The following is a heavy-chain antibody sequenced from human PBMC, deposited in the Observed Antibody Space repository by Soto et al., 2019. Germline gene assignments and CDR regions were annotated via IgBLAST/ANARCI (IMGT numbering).Heavy chain of an antibody. V-gene: IGHV3-21*06. D-gene: IGHD3-10*01. J-gene: IGHJ4*02. CDR3: ARDLGEVSAF. CDR2: ISSSSSYI. Sequence: PGGSLRLYCAASGFTFSSSTMSWVRQPPGKGLEWVSAISSSSSYIYYADSLKGRFTISRDNAKNSLYLQMHSLRAEDTALYYCARDLGEVSAFWGQGNLVTVSS. CDR1: GFTFSSST.